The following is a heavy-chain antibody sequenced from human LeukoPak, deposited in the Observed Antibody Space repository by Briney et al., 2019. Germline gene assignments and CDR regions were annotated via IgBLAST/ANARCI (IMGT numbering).Heavy chain of an antibody. CDR1: GFTFSSYA. D-gene: IGHD3-22*01. CDR3: ARDYYDSSGYEEDY. J-gene: IGHJ4*02. CDR2: ISSSSSYI. Sequence: PGGSLRLSCAASGFTFSSYAMSWVRQAPGRGLEWVSSISSSSSYIYYADSVKGRFTISRDNAKNSLYLQMDSLRAEDTAVYYRARDYYDSSGYEEDYWGQGTLVTVSS. V-gene: IGHV3-21*01.